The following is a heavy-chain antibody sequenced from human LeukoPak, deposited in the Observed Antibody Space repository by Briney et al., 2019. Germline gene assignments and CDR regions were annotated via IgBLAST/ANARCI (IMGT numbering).Heavy chain of an antibody. CDR1: GFTFSSYE. CDR3: ARDGCSGGSCPEDY. V-gene: IGHV3-48*03. CDR2: ISSSGSTI. D-gene: IGHD2-15*01. J-gene: IGHJ4*02. Sequence: GRSLRLSCAASGFTFSSYEMNWVRQAPGKGLEWVSYISSSGSTIYYADSVKGRFTISRDNAKNSLYLQMNSLRAEDTAVYYCARDGCSGGSCPEDYWGQGTLVTVSS.